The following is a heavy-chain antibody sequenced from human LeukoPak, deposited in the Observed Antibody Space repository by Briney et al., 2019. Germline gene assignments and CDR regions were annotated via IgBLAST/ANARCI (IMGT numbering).Heavy chain of an antibody. Sequence: GGSLRLSCAASGFTFSNYAMSWVRRAPGRGLEWVSSISSSSSYIYYADSVKGRFTISRDNAKNSLHLQMNSLSAEDTAVYYCARTGATAYWGQGTLVTVSS. V-gene: IGHV3-21*01. J-gene: IGHJ4*02. D-gene: IGHD1-26*01. CDR3: ARTGATAY. CDR2: ISSSSSYI. CDR1: GFTFSNYA.